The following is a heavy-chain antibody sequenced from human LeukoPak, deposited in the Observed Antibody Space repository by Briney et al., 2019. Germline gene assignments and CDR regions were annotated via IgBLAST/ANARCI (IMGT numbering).Heavy chain of an antibody. CDR2: ISGSGGST. D-gene: IGHD6-13*01. J-gene: IGHJ6*02. V-gene: IGHV3-23*01. CDR1: GFTFSSYA. Sequence: GGSLRLSCAASGFTFSSYAMSWVRQAPGKGLEWVSAISGSGGSTYYADSVKGRFTISRDNSKNTLYLQMNSLRAEDTAVYYCAKLAIAAAGTQDYYYYGMDVWGQGTTVTVSS. CDR3: AKLAIAAAGTQDYYYYGMDV.